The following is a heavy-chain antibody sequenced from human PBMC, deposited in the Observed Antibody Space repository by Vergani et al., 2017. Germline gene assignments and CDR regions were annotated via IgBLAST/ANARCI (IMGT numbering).Heavy chain of an antibody. Sequence: EVQLLESGGGLVQPGGSLRLSCAASGFTFSSYAMSWVRQAPGKGLEWVSAISGSGGSTYYADSVKGRFTISRDNSKNTLYLQMNSLRAEDTAVYYCAKNIFLRESGSYYGLTSSSLVVDYWGQGTLVTVSS. CDR1: GFTFSSYA. CDR2: ISGSGGST. V-gene: IGHV3-23*01. J-gene: IGHJ4*02. D-gene: IGHD1-26*01. CDR3: AKNIFLRESGSYYGLTSSSLVVDY.